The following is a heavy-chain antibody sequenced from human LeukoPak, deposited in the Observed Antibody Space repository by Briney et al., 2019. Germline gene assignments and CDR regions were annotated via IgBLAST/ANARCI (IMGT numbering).Heavy chain of an antibody. J-gene: IGHJ4*02. CDR3: ASRVRGAIDY. CDR2: IYYSGST. CDR1: GGSISSSSYY. V-gene: IGHV4-39*01. D-gene: IGHD3-10*02. Sequence: SETLSLTCTVSGGSISSSSYYWGWIRQPPGKGLEWIGSIYYSGSTYYNPSLKSRVTISVDTSKNQFSLKLSSVTAADTAVYYCASRVRGAIDYWGQGTLVTVSS.